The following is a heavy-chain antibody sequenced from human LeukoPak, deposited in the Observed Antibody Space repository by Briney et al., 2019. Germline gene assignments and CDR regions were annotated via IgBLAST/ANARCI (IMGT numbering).Heavy chain of an antibody. J-gene: IGHJ5*01. CDR3: ARDNWVDC. Sequence: VGSLRLSCAASGLTFSKYSMTWVRQAPGKGLEWVSFIDTSSTTMYYTDSVKGRFTISRDNAKNSLYLQMNSLKVEDTAIYYCARDNWVDCWGQGTLVTVSS. V-gene: IGHV3-48*04. CDR2: IDTSSTTM. CDR1: GLTFSKYS.